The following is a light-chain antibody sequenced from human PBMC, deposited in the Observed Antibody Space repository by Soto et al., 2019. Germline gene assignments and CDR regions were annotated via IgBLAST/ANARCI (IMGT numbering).Light chain of an antibody. CDR1: QSVLYSSNNKNY. Sequence: DIVMTKSPDSLAVSLGERATINCKSSQSVLYSSNNKNYLAWYQQKPGQPPKLLIYWASTRESGVPDRFSGSGSGTDFTLTISSLQAEDVAVYYCQQYYDAPQTFGQGTKVEI. J-gene: IGKJ1*01. CDR3: QQYYDAPQT. V-gene: IGKV4-1*01. CDR2: WAS.